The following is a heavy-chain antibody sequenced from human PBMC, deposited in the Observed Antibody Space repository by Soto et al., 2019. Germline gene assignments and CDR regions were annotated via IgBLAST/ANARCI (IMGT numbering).Heavy chain of an antibody. V-gene: IGHV1-3*01. CDR2: INAGNGNT. CDR1: GYTFTSYA. J-gene: IGHJ4*02. CDR3: ARDLGGWPDY. D-gene: IGHD6-19*01. Sequence: QVQLVQSGAEVKKPGASVKVSCKASGYTFTSYAIHWVRQAPGQRLEWMGWINAGNGNTKYSQKFQDRVTITRDTAASTAYMELSSLRSEDTAVYYCARDLGGWPDYCGQGTLVTVSS.